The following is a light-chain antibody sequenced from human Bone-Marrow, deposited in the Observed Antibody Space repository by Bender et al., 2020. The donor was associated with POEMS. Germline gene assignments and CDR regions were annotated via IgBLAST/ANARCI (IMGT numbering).Light chain of an antibody. CDR1: SSNIGAHA. Sequence: QSVLTQPPSASGTTGQRVTISCSGGSSNIGAHAVNWYQHLPGTAPKLLIYSSHRRPSEVPDRFSGSRSGTSASLAISGLQSEDEADYYCAAWDDSLNGWVFGGGTKLTVL. CDR2: SSH. V-gene: IGLV1-44*01. J-gene: IGLJ3*02. CDR3: AAWDDSLNGWV.